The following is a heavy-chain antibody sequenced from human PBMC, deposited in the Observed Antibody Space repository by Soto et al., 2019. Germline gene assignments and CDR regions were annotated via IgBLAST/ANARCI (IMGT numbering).Heavy chain of an antibody. V-gene: IGHV3-30-3*01. CDR2: ISYGGINN. CDR1: GFTFSNFP. CDR3: ARTTVVSGTPDFDY. J-gene: IGHJ4*02. D-gene: IGHD4-4*01. Sequence: QVQLVESGGGVVQPGRSLRLSCAASGFTFSNFPMHWVRQAPGKGLEWVAVISYGGINNYYADSVKGRFTISRDDSKNTVYLQMNRLRPEDAAVYFCARTTVVSGTPDFDYWGQGTLVTVSS.